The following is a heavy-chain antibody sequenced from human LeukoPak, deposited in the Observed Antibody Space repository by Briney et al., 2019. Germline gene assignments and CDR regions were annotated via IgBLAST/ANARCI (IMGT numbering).Heavy chain of an antibody. J-gene: IGHJ5*02. V-gene: IGHV4-59*08. D-gene: IGHD2-2*02. CDR3: ARVRRRDIVVVPAAIYNWFDP. CDR1: GGSITNYY. CDR2: IYYTGGT. Sequence: PSETLSLTCTVSGGSITNYYWAWIRQPPGKGLEWIGNIYYTGGTKYNPSLRSRVTISVDPSKSQFSLKLSSVTAADTAVYYCARVRRRDIVVVPAAIYNWFDPWGQGTLVTVSS.